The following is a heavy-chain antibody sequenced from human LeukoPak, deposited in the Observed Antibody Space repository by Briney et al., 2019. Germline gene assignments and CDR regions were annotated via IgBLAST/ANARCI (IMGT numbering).Heavy chain of an antibody. CDR1: GFTFSSYA. J-gene: IGHJ3*02. Sequence: GGSLRLSCAASGFTFSSYAMHWVRKAPGKGLEWVAVISYDGSYKYYADSVKGRFTISRDNSKNTLYLQMNSLRAEDTAVYYCAREVTVTTETAFDIWGQGTAVTVSS. V-gene: IGHV3-30-3*01. D-gene: IGHD4-17*01. CDR3: AREVTVTTETAFDI. CDR2: ISYDGSYK.